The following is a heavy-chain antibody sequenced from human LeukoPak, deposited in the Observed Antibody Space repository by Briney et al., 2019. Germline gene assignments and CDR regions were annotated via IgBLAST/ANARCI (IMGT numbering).Heavy chain of an antibody. CDR2: LSGNGVKT. D-gene: IGHD3-16*01. V-gene: IGHV3-23*01. J-gene: IGHJ4*02. Sequence: GGSLRLSCEASGFAFNTYGMSWVRQAPGRGLEWVSALSGNGVKTFYADSVKGRFTISRDNSKNMMYLQMNSLRVEDTAIYYCAKDLRWGLDSWGQGTLITVSS. CDR3: AKDLRWGLDS. CDR1: GFAFNTYG.